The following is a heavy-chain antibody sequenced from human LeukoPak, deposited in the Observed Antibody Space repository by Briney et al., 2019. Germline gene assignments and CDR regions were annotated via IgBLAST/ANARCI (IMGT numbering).Heavy chain of an antibody. Sequence: GGSLRPSCAGSRLPFSIAWMTWVRQAPGKGLEWVGRIKSRADGGTTDYAAPVKGRFAISRDDSKSTVYLQMNSLRTEDTAVYYCTTPVHYSDSRFDFWGQGTLVTVSS. CDR1: RLPFSIAW. CDR3: TTPVHYSDSRFDF. V-gene: IGHV3-15*01. J-gene: IGHJ4*02. CDR2: IKSRADGGTT. D-gene: IGHD3-22*01.